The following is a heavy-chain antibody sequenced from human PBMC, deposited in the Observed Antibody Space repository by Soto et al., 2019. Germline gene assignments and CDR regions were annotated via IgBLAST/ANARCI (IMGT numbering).Heavy chain of an antibody. V-gene: IGHV3-23*01. Sequence: EVQLLESGGGLVQPGGSLRLSCAASGFTFSSYAMSWVRQAPGKGLEWVSAISGSGGSTYYADSVKGRFTISRDNSKNTRHLQMNNQRAEDTAVYYCAYSSTPFDYWGQGTLVTVSS. CDR2: ISGSGGST. CDR3: AYSSTPFDY. CDR1: GFTFSSYA. D-gene: IGHD6-13*01. J-gene: IGHJ4*02.